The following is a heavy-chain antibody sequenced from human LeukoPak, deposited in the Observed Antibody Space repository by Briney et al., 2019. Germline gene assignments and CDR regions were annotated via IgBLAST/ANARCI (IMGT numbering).Heavy chain of an antibody. CDR2: INPNSGGT. J-gene: IGHJ4*02. CDR3: ASGSLASYFDH. V-gene: IGHV1-2*02. Sequence: ASVKVSCKASGYTLSGYYMHWVRQAPGQGLEWMGWINPNSGGTKYVQKFQGRVTMTRDTSISTAYMELSRLRSDDTAVYYCASGSLASYFDHWGQGTLVTVSS. D-gene: IGHD3-16*01. CDR1: GYTLSGYY.